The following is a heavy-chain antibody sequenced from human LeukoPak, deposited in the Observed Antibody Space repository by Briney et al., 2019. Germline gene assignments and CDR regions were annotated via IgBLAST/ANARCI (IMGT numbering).Heavy chain of an antibody. V-gene: IGHV1-46*01. CDR1: GYTFTSHY. Sequence: ASVKVSCKASGYTFTSHYVHWVRQAPGQGLEWMGVIHPSGGSTSYAQKLQGRVTMTTDTSTTTVSVELNSLRSEDTAVYYCARANLYPAMVYWSCDLWGSGNVVSVS. J-gene: IGHJ2*01. D-gene: IGHD5-18*01. CDR2: IHPSGGST. CDR3: ARANLYPAMVYWSCDL.